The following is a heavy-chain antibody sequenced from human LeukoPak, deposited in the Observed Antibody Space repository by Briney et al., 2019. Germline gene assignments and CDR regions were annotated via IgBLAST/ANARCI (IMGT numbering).Heavy chain of an antibody. CDR2: IKPGGGER. CDR1: GITLSTYG. V-gene: IGHV3-7*01. J-gene: IGHJ4*02. Sequence: GGSLRLSCVASGITLSTYGMNWVRQAPGKGLEWVANIKPGGGERYYVDSVKGRFTISRDNAKNSVDLQMNSLRVEDTAVYYCMRGGGDYWGRGTLVTVSS. D-gene: IGHD3-16*01. CDR3: MRGGGDY.